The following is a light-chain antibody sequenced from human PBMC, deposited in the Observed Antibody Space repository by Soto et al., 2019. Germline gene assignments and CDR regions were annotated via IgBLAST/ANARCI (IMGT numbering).Light chain of an antibody. CDR3: QHRGEWPPGAT. CDR1: QSVSKP. CDR2: DAS. V-gene: IGKV3-11*01. J-gene: IGKJ5*01. Sequence: EIVLTQSPGTLSLFPGERATLSCRASQSVSKPLAWYQQKSGQSPRLLIYDASNRAPGIPARFSGSGSGTDFTLTISSLEPEDFAVYYCQHRGEWPPGATFGQGTRLEIK.